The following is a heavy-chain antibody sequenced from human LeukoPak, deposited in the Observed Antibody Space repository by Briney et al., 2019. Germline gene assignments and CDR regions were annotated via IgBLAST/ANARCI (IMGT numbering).Heavy chain of an antibody. CDR2: ISAYNANT. V-gene: IGHV1-18*04. D-gene: IGHD3-9*01. Sequence: ASVKVSCKASGYTFTNYGITWVRQAPGQGLEWMGWISAYNANTNYAQKFRGRVTMTTDTSTSTVYMELRRLRSDDTAIYYCARTDYDILTGARMDVWGKGTTVTVSS. J-gene: IGHJ6*04. CDR1: GYTFTNYG. CDR3: ARTDYDILTGARMDV.